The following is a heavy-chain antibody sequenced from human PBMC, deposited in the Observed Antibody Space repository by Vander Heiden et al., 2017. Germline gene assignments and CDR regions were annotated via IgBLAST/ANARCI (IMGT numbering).Heavy chain of an antibody. D-gene: IGHD6-6*01. Sequence: QVQLVESGGGVVQPGRSLRLSCAASGFTFSRYAMHWVRQAPGKGLEWVAVISYDGSNKYHADSVKGRFTISRDNSKNTLYLQMNSLRAEDTAVYYCARGVPYSSSFAPYYYGMDVWGQGTTVTVSS. CDR1: GFTFSRYA. V-gene: IGHV3-30-3*01. J-gene: IGHJ6*02. CDR2: ISYDGSNK. CDR3: ARGVPYSSSFAPYYYGMDV.